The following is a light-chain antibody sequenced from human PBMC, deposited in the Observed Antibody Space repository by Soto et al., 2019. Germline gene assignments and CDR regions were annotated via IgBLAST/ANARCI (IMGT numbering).Light chain of an antibody. CDR2: DAS. CDR3: QQRSNGMYT. CDR1: QSVSSY. V-gene: IGKV3-11*01. J-gene: IGKJ2*01. Sequence: EIVLTQSPATLSLSPGERATLSCRASQSVSSYLAWYQQKPGQAPRLLIYDASNRATGISARFSGSGSGTDFTLTISSLEPEDFAVYYCQQRSNGMYTFGQGTKLEIK.